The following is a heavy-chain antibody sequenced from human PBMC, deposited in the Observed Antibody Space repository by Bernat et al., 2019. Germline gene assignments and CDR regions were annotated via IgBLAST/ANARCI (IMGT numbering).Heavy chain of an antibody. CDR3: AKDPITRDCSGGSCYSPDVY. J-gene: IGHJ4*02. Sequence: QVQLVESGGGVVQPGGSLRLSCAASGFTFSSYGMHWVRQAPGKGLEWVAFIRYDGRNKYYADSVKGRFTISRDNSKNTLYLQMNSLRAEDTAVYYCAKDPITRDCSGGSCYSPDVYWGQGTLVTVSS. CDR2: IRYDGRNK. CDR1: GFTFSSYG. D-gene: IGHD2-15*01. V-gene: IGHV3-30*02.